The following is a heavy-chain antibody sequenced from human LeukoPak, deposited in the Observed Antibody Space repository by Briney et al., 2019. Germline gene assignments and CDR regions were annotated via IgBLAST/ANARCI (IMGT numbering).Heavy chain of an antibody. CDR3: AKDQWLVLDY. D-gene: IGHD6-19*01. V-gene: IGHV3-30*02. CDR2: IRYDGSNK. J-gene: IGHJ4*02. CDR1: GFTFSSYG. Sequence: GGSLRLSCAASGFTFSSYGMYWVRQAPGKGLEWVAFIRYDGSNKYYADSVKGRFTISRDNSKNTVYLQMNSLRAEDTAVYSCAKDQWLVLDYWGQGTLVTVSS.